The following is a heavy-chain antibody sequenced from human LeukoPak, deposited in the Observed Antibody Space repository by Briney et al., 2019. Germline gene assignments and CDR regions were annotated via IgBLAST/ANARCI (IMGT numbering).Heavy chain of an antibody. CDR2: IKQDGSEK. CDR3: ARDPPYYSYGYHYYMDV. Sequence: GGSLRLSCAASGFTFSSYWMSWVRQAPGKGLECVANIKQDGSEKYYVDSVKGRFTISRDNAKNSLYLQMNSLRAEDTAVYYCARDPPYYSYGYHYYMDVWGKGTTVTVSS. J-gene: IGHJ6*03. V-gene: IGHV3-7*01. D-gene: IGHD5-18*01. CDR1: GFTFSSYW.